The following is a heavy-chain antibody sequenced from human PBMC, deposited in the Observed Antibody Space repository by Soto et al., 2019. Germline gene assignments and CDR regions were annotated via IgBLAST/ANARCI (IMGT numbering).Heavy chain of an antibody. D-gene: IGHD1-26*01. J-gene: IGHJ4*02. CDR2: INHSGGT. CDR1: GGSFSGYY. Sequence: QVQLQQCGAGLLKPSETLSLTCAVYGGSFSGYYWCWIRHPPVKGLEWIGEINHSGGTNYNPSLKSRVTISVDTSKNQFSLKLISVTAADTAVFYCARLRWEQPWVFDYWGQGTLVTVSS. V-gene: IGHV4-34*02. CDR3: ARLRWEQPWVFDY.